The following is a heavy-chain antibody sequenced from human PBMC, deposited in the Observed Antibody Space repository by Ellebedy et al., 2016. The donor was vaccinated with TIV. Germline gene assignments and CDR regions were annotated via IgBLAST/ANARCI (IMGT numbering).Heavy chain of an antibody. CDR1: GYTFADYY. V-gene: IGHV1-2*02. J-gene: IGHJ5*02. Sequence: AASVKVSCKPSGYTFADYYIHWVRQAPGQGIEWMGWLNPNTGITHYAQNFQGRVTMTSDTSISAAYMELNILMSDDTAIDYWARDFRQNWNDPTGVWFDPWGQGTLVTVSS. D-gene: IGHD1-1*01. CDR2: LNPNTGIT. CDR3: ARDFRQNWNDPTGVWFDP.